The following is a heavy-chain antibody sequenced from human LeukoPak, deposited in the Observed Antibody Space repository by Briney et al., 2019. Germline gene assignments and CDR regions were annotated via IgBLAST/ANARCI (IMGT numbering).Heavy chain of an antibody. Sequence: SETLSLTCTVSGGSISSGDYYWSWIRQPPGTGLEWIGYIYYSGSTYYNPSLKGRVTISVDTSKNQFSLKLSSVTAADTAVYYCARGMGDYDFWSGYHLFRYNWFDPWGQGTLVTVSS. V-gene: IGHV4-30-4*01. CDR3: ARGMGDYDFWSGYHLFRYNWFDP. CDR2: IYYSGST. CDR1: GGSISSGDYY. J-gene: IGHJ5*02. D-gene: IGHD3-3*01.